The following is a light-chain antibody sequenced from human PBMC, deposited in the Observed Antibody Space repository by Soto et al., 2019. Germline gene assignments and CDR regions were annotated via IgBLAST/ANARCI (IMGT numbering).Light chain of an antibody. J-gene: IGLJ1*01. CDR2: EVI. V-gene: IGLV2-14*01. Sequence: QSVLTQHASVSGSPGQSITISCTGTSSDVGGYNYVSWYQQHPGKAPKLVIYEVINRPSGVSDRFSGAKSGSTASLTISWLQAEDEADYYCSSYTSSSTLIFGSGTKVTVL. CDR1: SSDVGGYNY. CDR3: SSYTSSSTLI.